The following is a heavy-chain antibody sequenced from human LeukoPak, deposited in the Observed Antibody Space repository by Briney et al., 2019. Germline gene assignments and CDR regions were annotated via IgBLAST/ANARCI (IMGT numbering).Heavy chain of an antibody. J-gene: IGHJ4*02. CDR3: VCDSSGDLD. V-gene: IGHV1-2*02. CDR1: GYTFTSYG. Sequence: ASVKVSCKGAGYTFTSYGFSWVRQAPGQGLEWMGWINPNSGGTNYAQKFQGRVTMTRDTSISTAYMELSRLRSDDTAVYYCVCDSSGDLDWGQGTLVTVSS. CDR2: INPNSGGT. D-gene: IGHD3-22*01.